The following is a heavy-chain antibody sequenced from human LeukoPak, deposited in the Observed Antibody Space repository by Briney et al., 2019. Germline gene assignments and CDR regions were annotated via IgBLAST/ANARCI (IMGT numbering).Heavy chain of an antibody. CDR3: AREQWRLVDL. V-gene: IGHV4-59*01. CDR1: GGSISSYY. J-gene: IGHJ5*02. CDR2: IYYSGST. D-gene: IGHD6-19*01. Sequence: SETLSLTCTVSGGSISSYYWSWIRQPPGKGLEWIGNIYYSGSTNYNPSLKSRVTISVDTSKSQFSLRLSSVTAADTAVYYCAREQWRLVDLWGQGTLVTVSS.